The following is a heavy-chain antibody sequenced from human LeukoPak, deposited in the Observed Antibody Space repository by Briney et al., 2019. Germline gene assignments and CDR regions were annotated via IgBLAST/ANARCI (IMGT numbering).Heavy chain of an antibody. J-gene: IGHJ5*02. Sequence: SETLSLTCAVYGGSFSGYYWSWVRQPPGKGLEWIGEINHSGSTNYNPSLKSRVTISVDTSKNQFSLKLSSVTAADTAVYYCARRTVLGYSYGYGFKVWFDPWGQGTLVTVSS. CDR2: INHSGST. V-gene: IGHV4-34*01. CDR3: ARRTVLGYSYGYGFKVWFDP. CDR1: GGSFSGYY. D-gene: IGHD5-18*01.